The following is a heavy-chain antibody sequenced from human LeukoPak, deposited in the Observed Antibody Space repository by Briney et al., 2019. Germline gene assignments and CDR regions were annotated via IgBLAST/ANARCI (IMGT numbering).Heavy chain of an antibody. Sequence: GRSLRLSCAASGFTFSSYGMHWVRQAPGKGLEWVAVIWYDGSNKCYADSVKGRFTISRDNSKNTLYLQMNSLRAEDTAVYYCAGDYGEYYYGMDVWGQGATVTVSS. V-gene: IGHV3-33*01. CDR3: AGDYGEYYYGMDV. CDR1: GFTFSSYG. CDR2: IWYDGSNK. J-gene: IGHJ6*02. D-gene: IGHD4-17*01.